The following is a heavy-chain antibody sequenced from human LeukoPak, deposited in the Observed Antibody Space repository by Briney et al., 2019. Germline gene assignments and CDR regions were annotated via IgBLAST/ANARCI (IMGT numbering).Heavy chain of an antibody. CDR1: GFSFSSYA. J-gene: IGHJ4*02. V-gene: IGHV3-23*01. CDR3: AKVRGGYYFDY. D-gene: IGHD3-16*01. CDR2: ISPSGGST. Sequence: PGGSLRLACAASGFSFSSYAMSWVRQAPGKGLEWVSTISPSGGSTYYADSVKGRFTISRDNSKNTLYLQMNSLRAEDTAVYYCAKVRGGYYFDYWGQGTLVTVSS.